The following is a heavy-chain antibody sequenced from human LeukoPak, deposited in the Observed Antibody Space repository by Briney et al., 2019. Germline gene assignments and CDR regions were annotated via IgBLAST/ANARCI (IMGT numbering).Heavy chain of an antibody. Sequence: GGSLRLSCAASGFTFSSYAMSWVRQAPGKGLEWVSAISGSGGSTYYADSVKGRFTISRDNSKNTLYLQMNSLRAEDTAVYYCAQEVGTMVRGAYYFDYWGQGTLVTVSS. CDR2: ISGSGGST. D-gene: IGHD3-10*01. V-gene: IGHV3-23*01. J-gene: IGHJ4*02. CDR1: GFTFSSYA. CDR3: AQEVGTMVRGAYYFDY.